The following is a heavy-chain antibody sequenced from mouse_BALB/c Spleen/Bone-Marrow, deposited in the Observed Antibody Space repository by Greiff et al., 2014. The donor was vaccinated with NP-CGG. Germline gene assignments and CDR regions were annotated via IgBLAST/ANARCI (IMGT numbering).Heavy chain of an antibody. CDR2: IWGGGIT. J-gene: IGHJ2*01. CDR1: GFSLTDYG. Sequence: VQLQESGPGLVAPSQSLSITCTVSGFSLTDYGVSWIRQPPGKGLEWLGVIWGGGITYCNSTLKSRLSISKDSSKSQVFLKMNSLRTDDTAMYYCAKHDTTVVVDYWGQGTTLTVSS. V-gene: IGHV2-6-5*01. CDR3: AKHDTTVVVDY. D-gene: IGHD1-1*01.